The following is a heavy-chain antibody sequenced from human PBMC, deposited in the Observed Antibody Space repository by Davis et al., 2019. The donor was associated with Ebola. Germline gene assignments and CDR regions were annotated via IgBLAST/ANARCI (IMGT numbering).Heavy chain of an antibody. Sequence: MPGGSLRLSCTVSGGSMNSVYWSWIRQPPGKGLEWIGEINHSGSTNYNPSLKSRVTISVDTSKNQFSLKLSSVTAADTAVYYCARALSGYDYWGQGTLVTVSS. CDR1: GGSMNSVY. D-gene: IGHD5-12*01. J-gene: IGHJ4*02. CDR2: INHSGST. V-gene: IGHV4-34*01. CDR3: ARALSGYDY.